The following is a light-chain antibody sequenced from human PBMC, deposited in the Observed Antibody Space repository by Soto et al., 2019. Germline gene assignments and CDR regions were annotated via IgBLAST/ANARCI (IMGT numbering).Light chain of an antibody. CDR2: AAS. J-gene: IGKJ5*01. CDR3: QQSYSTPRIT. Sequence: DIQMTQSPSSLSASVGDKVTITCRASQTIMTYLNWYQQKPGKAPKLLIYAASSLQSGVPSRFSGSGSGTDFTLTISSLQPEDFATYYCQQSYSTPRITFGQGTRLEIK. V-gene: IGKV1-39*01. CDR1: QTIMTY.